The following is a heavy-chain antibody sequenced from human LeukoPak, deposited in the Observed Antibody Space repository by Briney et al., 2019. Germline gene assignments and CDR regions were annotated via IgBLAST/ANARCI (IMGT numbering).Heavy chain of an antibody. CDR1: GFTFSTYA. CDR2: ISVSGDKT. CDR3: AKLAAASEYSFTDV. J-gene: IGHJ6*02. D-gene: IGHD2-15*01. Sequence: PGGSLRLSCAASGFTFSTYAMSWVRQAPGKGLERVSAISVSGDKTYYAGSVKGRYTISRDNSKNTLFLQMNSLRAEDTAVYYCAKLAAASEYSFTDVWGQGTTVTVSS. V-gene: IGHV3-23*01.